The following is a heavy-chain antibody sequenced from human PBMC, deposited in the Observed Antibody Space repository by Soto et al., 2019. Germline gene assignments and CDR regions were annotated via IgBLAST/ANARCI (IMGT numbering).Heavy chain of an antibody. CDR3: AREILPKRGYGMDA. V-gene: IGHV4-61*01. CDR1: GGSVSSGSYY. D-gene: IGHD5-12*01. Sequence: PSETLSLTCTVSGGSVSSGSYYWSWIRQPPGKGLEWIGYIYYSGSTNYNPSLKSRVTISVDTSKNQFSLKLSSVTAADTAVYYCAREILPKRGYGMDAWGQGTTVTVSS. CDR2: IYYSGST. J-gene: IGHJ6*02.